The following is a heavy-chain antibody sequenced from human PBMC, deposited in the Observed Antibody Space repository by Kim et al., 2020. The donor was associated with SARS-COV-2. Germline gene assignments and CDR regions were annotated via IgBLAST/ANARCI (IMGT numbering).Heavy chain of an antibody. D-gene: IGHD2-21*02. J-gene: IGHJ3*02. Sequence: GRFTISRDNSKNTLYLQMNSRRAEDTAVYYCAKVLAPAYCGGDCADAFDIWGQGTMVTVSS. CDR3: AKVLAPAYCGGDCADAFDI. V-gene: IGHV3-30*02.